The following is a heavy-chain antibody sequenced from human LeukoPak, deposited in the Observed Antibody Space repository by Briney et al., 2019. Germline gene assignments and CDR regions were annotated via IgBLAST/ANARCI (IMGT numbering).Heavy chain of an antibody. J-gene: IGHJ5*02. V-gene: IGHV4-39*01. D-gene: IGHD3-3*01. CDR3: ARGALTIFVVVSNWSDP. Sequence: PSETLSLTCTVSGGSISSSSYYWGWIRQPPGKGLEWIGSIYYSGSTYYNPSLKSRVTISVDTSKNQFSLQLSSVTAAYTSVYDCARGALTIFVVVSNWSDPWGQGTLVTVSS. CDR1: GGSISSSSYY. CDR2: IYYSGST.